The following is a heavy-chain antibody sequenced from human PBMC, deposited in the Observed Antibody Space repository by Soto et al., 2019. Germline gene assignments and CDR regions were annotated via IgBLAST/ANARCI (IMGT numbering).Heavy chain of an antibody. V-gene: IGHV4-59*01. J-gene: IGHJ3*02. CDR3: AREKDYGDYVYALDI. CDR1: GGSISSYY. D-gene: IGHD4-17*01. CDR2: IYYSVST. Sequence: PSETLSLTCTVSGGSISSYYWSWIRQPPGKGLEWIGYIYYSVSTNYNPSLKSRVTISVDTSKNQFSLKLSSVTAADTAVYYCAREKDYGDYVYALDIWGQGTMVTVS.